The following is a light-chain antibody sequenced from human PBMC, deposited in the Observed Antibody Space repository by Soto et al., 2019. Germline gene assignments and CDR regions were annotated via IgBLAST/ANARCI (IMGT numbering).Light chain of an antibody. CDR3: QQRANRRT. J-gene: IGKJ4*01. Sequence: VLTQSPATLSLSPGETATLSCRASQNIVNYLAWYQQKLGQAPRLLLYDAFNRATGIPARFSGSGSGTDVTLTSIRLEPEDFAVYYCQQRANRRTFGEGTKVEI. CDR1: QNIVNY. V-gene: IGKV3-11*01. CDR2: DAF.